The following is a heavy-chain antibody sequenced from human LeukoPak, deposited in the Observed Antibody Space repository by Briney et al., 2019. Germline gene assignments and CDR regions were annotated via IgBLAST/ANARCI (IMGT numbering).Heavy chain of an antibody. D-gene: IGHD3-3*01. CDR3: AKDHYDFWSGYPYYFDY. J-gene: IGHJ4*02. CDR1: GFTFSSYG. V-gene: IGHV3-30*18. CDR2: ISYDGSNK. Sequence: GRSLRLSCAASGFTFSSYGMHWVRQAPGKGLEWVAVISYDGSNKYYADSVKGRFTISRDNSKNTLYLQMNSLRAEDTAVYYCAKDHYDFWSGYPYYFDYWGQGTLVTVSS.